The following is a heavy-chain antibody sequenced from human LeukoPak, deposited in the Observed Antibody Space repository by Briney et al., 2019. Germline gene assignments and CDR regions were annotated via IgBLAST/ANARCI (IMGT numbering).Heavy chain of an antibody. CDR1: GYTFTGYY. CDR2: INPNSGGT. V-gene: IGHV1-2*06. J-gene: IGHJ3*02. D-gene: IGHD3-3*01. Sequence: ASVKVSCKASGYTFTGYYMHWVRQAPGQGLEWMGRINPNSGGTNYAQKLQGRVTMTTDTSTSTAYMELRSLRSDDTAVYYCARDNYDFWSGWIDAFDIWGQGTMVTVSS. CDR3: ARDNYDFWSGWIDAFDI.